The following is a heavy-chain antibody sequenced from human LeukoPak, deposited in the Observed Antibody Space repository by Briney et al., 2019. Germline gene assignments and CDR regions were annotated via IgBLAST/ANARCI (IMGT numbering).Heavy chain of an antibody. V-gene: IGHV4-4*07. D-gene: IGHD1-26*01. J-gene: IGHJ4*02. CDR2: IYTSGST. CDR1: GGSISSYY. Sequence: PSETLSLTCTVSGGSISSYYWSWIRQPAGKGLEWIGRIYTSGSTNYNPSLKSRVTISVDTSKNQFSLKLSSVTAADTAVYYCASTHTSSGSYYWWFDYWGQGTLVTVSS. CDR3: ASTHTSSGSYYWWFDY.